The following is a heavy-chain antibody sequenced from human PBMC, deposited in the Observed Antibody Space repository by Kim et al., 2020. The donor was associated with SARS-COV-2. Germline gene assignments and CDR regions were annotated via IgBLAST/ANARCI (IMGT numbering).Heavy chain of an antibody. D-gene: IGHD1-1*01. V-gene: IGHV3-23*01. Sequence: GGSLRLSCATSGFTFTSYAMIWIRQTPGKGLQWVAGIRGSGGETYYGDSVKGRFTISRDNSKNTLYLQMNSLRVEDTAVYYCGKIIAMIRYMWHGLDVWGQGTAVTVSS. CDR1: GFTFTSYA. J-gene: IGHJ6*02. CDR3: GKIIAMIRYMWHGLDV. CDR2: IRGSGGET.